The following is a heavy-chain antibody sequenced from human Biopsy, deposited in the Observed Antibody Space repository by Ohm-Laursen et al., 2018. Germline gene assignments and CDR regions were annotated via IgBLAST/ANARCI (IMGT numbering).Heavy chain of an antibody. Sequence: SQTLSLTCTVSGDSVTKYYWGWIRQRPGMGLEWIGHIYYSVMTNYNPSLQSRVSISVDTSRNQISLTLSSVTAADTAVYYCARDSGILNYGNFKYYHYYGMDVWGQGTKVTVSS. CDR3: ARDSGILNYGNFKYYHYYGMDV. V-gene: IGHV4-59*02. D-gene: IGHD4-11*01. J-gene: IGHJ6*02. CDR2: IYYSVMT. CDR1: GDSVTKYY.